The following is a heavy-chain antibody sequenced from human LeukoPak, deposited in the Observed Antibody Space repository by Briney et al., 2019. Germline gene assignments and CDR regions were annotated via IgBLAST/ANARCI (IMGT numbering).Heavy chain of an antibody. CDR1: GGSISSYY. J-gene: IGHJ4*02. Sequence: SETLSLTCTVSGGSISSYYWSWIRQPPGKGLEWIGYIYYSGSTNYNPSLKSRVTISVDTSKNQFSLKLSSVTAAGTAVYYCARERWDTVTEEYYFDYWGQGTLVTVSS. V-gene: IGHV4-59*01. D-gene: IGHD4-17*01. CDR2: IYYSGST. CDR3: ARERWDTVTEEYYFDY.